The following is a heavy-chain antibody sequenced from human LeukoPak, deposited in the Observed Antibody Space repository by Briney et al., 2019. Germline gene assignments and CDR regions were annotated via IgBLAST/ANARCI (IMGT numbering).Heavy chain of an antibody. Sequence: SETLSLTCTVSGGSISSGSYYWSWIRQPAGKGLEWIGRIYTSGSTYYNPSLKSRVTISVDTSKNQFSLKLSSVTAADTAVYYCARVLAAAGRYYYYMDVWGKGTTVTVSS. CDR3: ARVLAAAGRYYYYMDV. V-gene: IGHV4-61*02. D-gene: IGHD6-13*01. J-gene: IGHJ6*03. CDR1: GGSISSGSYY. CDR2: IYTSGST.